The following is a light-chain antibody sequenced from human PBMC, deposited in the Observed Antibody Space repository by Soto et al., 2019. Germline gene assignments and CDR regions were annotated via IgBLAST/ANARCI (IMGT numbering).Light chain of an antibody. CDR3: QQFRT. J-gene: IGKJ3*01. Sequence: VLTQSPDTLSLSPGERATLSCRASQSVSSGYLAWYQQKPGQAPRLLISGASSRATGIPDRFSGSGSGTEFTLTTSSLEPEDFAVYYCQQFRTFGPGTRVDV. CDR2: GAS. V-gene: IGKV3-20*01. CDR1: QSVSSGY.